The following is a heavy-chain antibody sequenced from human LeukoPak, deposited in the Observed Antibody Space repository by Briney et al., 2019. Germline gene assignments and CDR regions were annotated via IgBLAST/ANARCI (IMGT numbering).Heavy chain of an antibody. J-gene: IGHJ4*02. V-gene: IGHV3-30*18. CDR2: ISYDGSNK. Sequence: GRSLRLSCAASGFTFSSYGMHWARQAPGKGLEWVAVISYDGSNKYYADSVKGRFTISRDNSKNTLYLQMNSLRAEDTAVYYCAKGLSYYDSSGYPQKGGYFDYWGQGTLVTVSS. CDR1: GFTFSSYG. D-gene: IGHD3-22*01. CDR3: AKGLSYYDSSGYPQKGGYFDY.